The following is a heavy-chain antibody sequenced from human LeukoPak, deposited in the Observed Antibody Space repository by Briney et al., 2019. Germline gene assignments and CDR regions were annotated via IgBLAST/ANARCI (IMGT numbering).Heavy chain of an antibody. J-gene: IGHJ4*02. D-gene: IGHD3-9*01. CDR1: GFTFSSYS. V-gene: IGHV3-21*01. CDR2: ISSSSSYI. CDR3: ARDSYVILTGYSTDY. Sequence: GGSLRLSCAASGFTFSSYSMNWVRQAPGKGLEWVSSISSSSSYIYYADSVKGRFTISRDNAKNSLYLQMNSLRAEDTAVYYCARDSYVILTGYSTDYWGQGTLVTVSS.